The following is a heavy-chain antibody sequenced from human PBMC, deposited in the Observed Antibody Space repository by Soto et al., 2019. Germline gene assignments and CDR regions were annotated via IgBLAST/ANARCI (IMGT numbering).Heavy chain of an antibody. CDR1: GGSISSGGYS. J-gene: IGHJ4*02. CDR2: IYHSGST. CDR3: ARATRKDSGSYWNYFDS. Sequence: PSETLSLTCAVSGGSISSGGYSWSWIRQPPGKGLEWIGYIYHSGSTYYNPSLKSRVTISVDRSKNQFSLKLSSVTAADTAVYYCARATRKDSGSYWNYFDSWGQRTLVTVSS. V-gene: IGHV4-30-2*01. D-gene: IGHD1-26*01.